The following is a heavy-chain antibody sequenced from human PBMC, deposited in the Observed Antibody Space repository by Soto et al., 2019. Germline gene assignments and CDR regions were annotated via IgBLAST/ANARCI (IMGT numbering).Heavy chain of an antibody. Sequence: SETLSLTCAVYGGSFSGYYWSWIRQPPGKGLDWIGEINHSGSTNYNPSLKSRVTISVDTSKNQFSLKLSSVTAADTAVYYCARGPYDYVWGSYRYGGNTVASYFDYWGQGTLVTVSS. J-gene: IGHJ4*02. CDR1: GGSFSGYY. D-gene: IGHD3-16*02. CDR3: ARGPYDYVWGSYRYGGNTVASYFDY. CDR2: INHSGST. V-gene: IGHV4-34*01.